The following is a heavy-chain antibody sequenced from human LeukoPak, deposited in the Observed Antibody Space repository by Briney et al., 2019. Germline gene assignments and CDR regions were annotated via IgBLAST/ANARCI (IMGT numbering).Heavy chain of an antibody. V-gene: IGHV4-34*01. CDR2: INHSGST. D-gene: IGHD1-26*01. Sequence: SETLSLTCAVYGGSFSGNSWSWIRQSPGKGLEWIGEINHSGSTNYNPSLKSRVTISVDTSKNQFSLKLSSVTAADTAVYYCARAQVGATTGGLFDYWGQGTLVTVSS. J-gene: IGHJ4*02. CDR1: GGSFSGNS. CDR3: ARAQVGATTGGLFDY.